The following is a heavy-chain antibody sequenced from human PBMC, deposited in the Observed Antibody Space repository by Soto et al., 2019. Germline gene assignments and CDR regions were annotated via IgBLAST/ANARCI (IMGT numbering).Heavy chain of an antibody. D-gene: IGHD6-19*01. CDR1: GSTFSSYG. V-gene: IGHV3-30*03. J-gene: IGHJ6*02. Sequence: GGSLRLSCAASGSTFSSYGTHWVRQAPGKGLEWVAVISYDGSNKYYADSVKGRFTISRDNSKNTLYLQMNSLRAEDTAVYYCAISSGFYYYYGMDVWGQGTTVTVSS. CDR3: AISSGFYYYYGMDV. CDR2: ISYDGSNK.